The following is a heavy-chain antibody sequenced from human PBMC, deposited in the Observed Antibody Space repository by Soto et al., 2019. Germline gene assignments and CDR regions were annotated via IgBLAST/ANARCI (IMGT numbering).Heavy chain of an antibody. CDR1: GGSVSSGSYY. CDR2: IYYSGST. V-gene: IGHV4-61*01. CDR3: AHSSLYCTNGVCYRPRNYFDY. D-gene: IGHD2-8*01. J-gene: IGHJ4*02. Sequence: LSLTCTVSGGSVSSGSYYWSWIRQPPGKGLEWIGYIYYSGSTNYNPSLKSRVTIAVDTSKNQFSRKLSSVTAADTAVYYCAHSSLYCTNGVCYRPRNYFDYWGQGTLVTVSS.